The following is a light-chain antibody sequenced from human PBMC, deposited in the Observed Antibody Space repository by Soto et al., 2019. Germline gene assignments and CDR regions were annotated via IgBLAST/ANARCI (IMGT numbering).Light chain of an antibody. CDR3: QQYGGSPRT. Sequence: EIMMSQSPATLAVSPGERGTRSCMASQTISSVLAWYQQKRGQAPRLLIHGASNRATGIPDRFSGSGSGTDFTLTITRLEPEDFAVYYCQQYGGSPRTFGQGTKVDIK. J-gene: IGKJ1*01. CDR2: GAS. CDR1: QTISSV. V-gene: IGKV3-20*01.